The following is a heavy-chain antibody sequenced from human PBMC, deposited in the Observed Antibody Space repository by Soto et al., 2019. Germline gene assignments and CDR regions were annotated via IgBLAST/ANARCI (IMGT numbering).Heavy chain of an antibody. D-gene: IGHD2-2*01. CDR1: GFTFSSYS. J-gene: IGHJ6*03. CDR3: ARDRGQLQYYYYYYYMDV. V-gene: IGHV3-21*01. Sequence: VQLVESGGGLVKPGGSLRLSCAASGFTFSSYSMNWVRQAPGKGLEWVSSISSSSSYIYYADSVKGRFTISRDNAKNSLYLQMNSLRAEDTAVYYCARDRGQLQYYYYYYYMDVWGKGTTVTVSS. CDR2: ISSSSSYI.